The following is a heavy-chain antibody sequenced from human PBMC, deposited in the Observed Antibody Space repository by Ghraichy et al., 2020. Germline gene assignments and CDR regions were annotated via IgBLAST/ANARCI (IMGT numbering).Heavy chain of an antibody. CDR1: GFTFSSYA. D-gene: IGHD3-10*01. CDR2: ISGSGGST. V-gene: IGHV3-23*01. CDR3: AKGNRGKRSYYYYGMDV. J-gene: IGHJ6*02. Sequence: GGSLRLSCAASGFTFSSYAMSWVRQAPGKGLEWVSAISGSGGSTYYADSVKGRFTISRDNSKNTLYLQMNSLRAEDTAVYYCAKGNRGKRSYYYYGMDVWGQGTTVTVSS.